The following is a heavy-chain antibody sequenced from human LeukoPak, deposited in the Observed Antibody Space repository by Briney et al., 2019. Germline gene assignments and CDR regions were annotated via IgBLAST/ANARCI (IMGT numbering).Heavy chain of an antibody. CDR3: ARLGLGSTYYYDSSGYSTSNWFDP. J-gene: IGHJ5*02. Sequence: GESLKISCKGSGYSFTSYWIGWVRQMPGKGLEWMESIYPGDSDTRYSPSFPGQVTISADKSISTAYLQWSSLKASDTAMYYCARLGLGSTYYYDSSGYSTSNWFDPWGQGTLVTVSS. CDR2: IYPGDSDT. V-gene: IGHV5-51*01. D-gene: IGHD3-22*01. CDR1: GYSFTSYW.